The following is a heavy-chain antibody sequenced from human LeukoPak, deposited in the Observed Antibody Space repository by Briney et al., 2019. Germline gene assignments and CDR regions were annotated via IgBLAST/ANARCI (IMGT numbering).Heavy chain of an antibody. CDR2: VSTGSNYI. CDR1: GFTFSSYS. D-gene: IGHD3-10*01. J-gene: IGHJ4*02. V-gene: IGHV3-21*04. Sequence: PGGSLRLSCTASGFTFSSYSLNWVRQAPGKGLEWVSSVSTGSNYIYYADSVKGRFTISRDNDKNSLYLQMNSLRAEDTAVYYCARVGMARGHAKYLDYWGQGTLVTVSS. CDR3: ARVGMARGHAKYLDY.